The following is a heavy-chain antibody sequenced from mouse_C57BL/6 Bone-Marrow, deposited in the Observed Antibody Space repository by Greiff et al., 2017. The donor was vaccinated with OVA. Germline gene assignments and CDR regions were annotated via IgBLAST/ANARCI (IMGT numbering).Heavy chain of an antibody. J-gene: IGHJ2*01. CDR1: GYTFTSYW. D-gene: IGHD2-3*01. CDR2: IHPNSGST. Sequence: QVQLKQPGAELVKPGASVKLSCKASGYTFTSYWMHWVKQRPGQGLEWIGMIHPNSGSTNYNEKFKSKATLTVDKSSSTAYMQLSSLTSEDSAVYYCARRVYDGFYYFDYWGQGTTLTVSS. V-gene: IGHV1-64*01. CDR3: ARRVYDGFYYFDY.